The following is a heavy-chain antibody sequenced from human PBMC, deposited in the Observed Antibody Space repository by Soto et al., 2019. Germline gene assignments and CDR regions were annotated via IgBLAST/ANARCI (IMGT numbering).Heavy chain of an antibody. D-gene: IGHD2-21*02. Sequence: ASVNVSLQASGYPFTGYYMHWLRQAPGQGAQWMGWINPNTXGTNYAQKFQGWVTMTRYTSISTAYRELSRLRSDETAVYYCARDFGCGGYCDYDYYYGMDVWGQGTTVTVSS. J-gene: IGHJ6*02. CDR2: INPNTXGT. V-gene: IGHV1-2*04. CDR3: ARDFGCGGYCDYDYYYGMDV. CDR1: GYPFTGYY.